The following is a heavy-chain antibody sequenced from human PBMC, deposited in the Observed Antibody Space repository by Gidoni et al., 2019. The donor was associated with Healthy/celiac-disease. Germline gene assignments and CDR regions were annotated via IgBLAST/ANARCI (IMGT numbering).Heavy chain of an antibody. CDR2: IRSKANSYAT. D-gene: IGHD6-19*01. Sequence: EVQLVESGGGLVQPGGSLNLSCAASGFTFSGSAMHWVRQASGKGLEWVGRIRSKANSYATAYAASVKGRFTISRDDSKNTAYLQMNSLKTEDTAVYYCTRHNVAGYYFDYWGQGTLVTVSS. J-gene: IGHJ4*02. CDR3: TRHNVAGYYFDY. V-gene: IGHV3-73*02. CDR1: GFTFSGSA.